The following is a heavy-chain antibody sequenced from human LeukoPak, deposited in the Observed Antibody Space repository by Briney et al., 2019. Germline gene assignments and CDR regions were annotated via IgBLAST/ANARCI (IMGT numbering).Heavy chain of an antibody. V-gene: IGHV4-4*09. Sequence: SETLSLTCTVSGDSISSYYWSWIRQPPGKGLEWIGYIYTSGSTNYNPSLKSRVTISVDTSKNQFSLKLSSVTAADTAVYYCARHVYGYWRQKMVGFDPWGQGTLVTVSS. CDR2: IYTSGST. J-gene: IGHJ5*02. D-gene: IGHD5-18*01. CDR1: GDSISSYY. CDR3: ARHVYGYWRQKMVGFDP.